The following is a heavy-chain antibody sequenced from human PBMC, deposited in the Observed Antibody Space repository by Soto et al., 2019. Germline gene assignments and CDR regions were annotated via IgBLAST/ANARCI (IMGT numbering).Heavy chain of an antibody. J-gene: IGHJ5*02. Sequence: GGSLRLSCAASGFTFSSYEMNWVRQAPGKGLEWVSYISSSGSTIYYADSVKGRFTISRDNAKNSLYLQMNSMRAEDTAFYYCARVRGSSTTGGWFDPWGQGTLVTVSS. CDR1: GFTFSSYE. D-gene: IGHD2-2*01. CDR3: ARVRGSSTTGGWFDP. CDR2: ISSSGSTI. V-gene: IGHV3-48*03.